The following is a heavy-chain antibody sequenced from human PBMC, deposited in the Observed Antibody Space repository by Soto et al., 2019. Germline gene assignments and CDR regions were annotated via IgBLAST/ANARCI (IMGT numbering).Heavy chain of an antibody. V-gene: IGHV3-23*01. CDR3: ASQLAARHPFDY. CDR2: ITGSGGHT. CDR1: GFTFSTFA. D-gene: IGHD6-13*01. Sequence: EVQLLESGGGLVQPGGSLRLSCAASGFTFSTFAMSWVRQAPGKGLEWVSAITGSGGHTSYEDSVKGRFTISRDNSRNTLFLQMNSLRAEDTAVYYCASQLAARHPFDYWGQGTLVTVSS. J-gene: IGHJ4*02.